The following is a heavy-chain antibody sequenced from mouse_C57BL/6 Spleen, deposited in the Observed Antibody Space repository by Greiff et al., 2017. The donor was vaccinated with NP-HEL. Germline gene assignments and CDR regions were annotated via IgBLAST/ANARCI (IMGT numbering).Heavy chain of an antibody. D-gene: IGHD2-3*01. CDR3: AGGDGYYDYYAMDD. Sequence: QVQLQQSGPELVKPGASVKLSCKASGYTFTSYDINWVKQRPGQGLEWIGWIYPRDGSTKYNEKFKGQATLTVDTSSSTAYMELHSLTSEDSAVYFGAGGDGYYDYYAMDDWGQGTSVTVSS. J-gene: IGHJ4*01. CDR1: GYTFTSYD. CDR2: IYPRDGST. V-gene: IGHV1-85*01.